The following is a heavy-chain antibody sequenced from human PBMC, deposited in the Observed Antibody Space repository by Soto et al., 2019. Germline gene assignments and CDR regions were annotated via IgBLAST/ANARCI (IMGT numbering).Heavy chain of an antibody. V-gene: IGHV1-69*13. CDR2: IIPIFGTA. Sequence: SVKVSCKASGGTFSSYAISWVRQAPGQGLEWMGGIIPIFGTANYAQKFQGRVTITADESTSTAYMELSSLRSEDTAVYYCARIGVGVTPIDYWGQGTLVTVSS. CDR1: GGTFSSYA. J-gene: IGHJ4*02. CDR3: ARIGVGVTPIDY. D-gene: IGHD2-8*01.